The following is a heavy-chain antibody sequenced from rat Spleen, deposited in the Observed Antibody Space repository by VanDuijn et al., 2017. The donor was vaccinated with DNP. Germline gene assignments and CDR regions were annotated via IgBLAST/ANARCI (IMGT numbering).Heavy chain of an antibody. CDR1: GYTFTNYY. V-gene: IGHV1-43*01. J-gene: IGHJ3*01. D-gene: IGHD1-2*01. Sequence: QVQLQQSGAELAKPGSSVKISCKASGYTFTNYYIGWIKQTTGQGLDYIGYINMGSGGTNYNEKFKGKATLTVDKSSSTAFMQLSSLTPDDSAVYYCARWSSYRDWFVYWGQGTLVTVSS. CDR2: INMGSGGT. CDR3: ARWSSYRDWFVY.